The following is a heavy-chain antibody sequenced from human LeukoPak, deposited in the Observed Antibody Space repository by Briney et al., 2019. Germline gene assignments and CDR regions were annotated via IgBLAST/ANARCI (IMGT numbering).Heavy chain of an antibody. V-gene: IGHV3-30*01. CDR1: GFTFSRYA. Sequence: HPGGSLGLSCAASGFTFSRYAMHWVRQAPGKGLEWVAVISYDGSNKYYADSVKGRFTISRDNSKNTLYLQMNSLRAEDTAVYYCARDFYYDSSDQSGVDYWGQGTLVTVSS. CDR2: ISYDGSNK. J-gene: IGHJ4*02. CDR3: ARDFYYDSSDQSGVDY. D-gene: IGHD3-22*01.